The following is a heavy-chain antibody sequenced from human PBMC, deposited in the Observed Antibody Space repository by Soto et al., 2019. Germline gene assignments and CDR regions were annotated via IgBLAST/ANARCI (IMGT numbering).Heavy chain of an antibody. V-gene: IGHV3-23*01. Sequence: GGSLRLSCAASGFTFSSYAMSWVRQAPGKGLEWVSAISGSGGSTYYADSVKGRFTISRDNSKNTLYLQMNSLRAEDTAVYYCAKVRYDFWSGYYCSMDVWGQGTTVTVSS. J-gene: IGHJ6*02. CDR1: GFTFSSYA. CDR2: ISGSGGST. D-gene: IGHD3-3*01. CDR3: AKVRYDFWSGYYCSMDV.